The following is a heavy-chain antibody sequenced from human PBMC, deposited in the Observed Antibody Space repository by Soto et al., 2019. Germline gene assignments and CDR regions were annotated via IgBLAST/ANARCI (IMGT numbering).Heavy chain of an antibody. CDR3: ARDRDGSAYYHTY. V-gene: IGHV3-30*14. CDR2: VSYDGRKK. CDR1: GFTFSSYA. J-gene: IGHJ4*02. D-gene: IGHD3-22*01. Sequence: QVQLVESGGGVVQPGRSLRLSCVASGFTFSSYAMHWVRQAPGKGLEWVSLVSYDGRKKYYADSVKGRFTISRDNSKNTLYLQMNSLRAEDTAVYYCARDRDGSAYYHTYWGQGTLVTVSS.